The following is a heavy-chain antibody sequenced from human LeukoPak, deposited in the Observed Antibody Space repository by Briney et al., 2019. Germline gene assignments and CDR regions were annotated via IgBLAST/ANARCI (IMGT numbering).Heavy chain of an antibody. J-gene: IGHJ4*02. CDR2: INPSGGRT. CDR1: GYTFTSYY. D-gene: IGHD3-10*01. V-gene: IGHV1-46*01. CDR3: ASNSLSGSFDY. Sequence: ASVKVSCKTSGYTFTSYYMHWVRQAPGQGLEWMGIINPSGGRTSYAQKFQGRVTITADESTSTAYMELSSLRSEDTAVYYCASNSLSGSFDYWGQGTLVTVSS.